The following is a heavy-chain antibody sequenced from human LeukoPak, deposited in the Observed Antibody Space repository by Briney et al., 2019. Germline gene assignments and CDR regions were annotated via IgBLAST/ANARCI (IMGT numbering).Heavy chain of an antibody. CDR2: IKLDGSEK. CDR1: GFTFSSYW. V-gene: IGHV3-7*01. CDR3: ARDLSGVTGYTYGRGIDY. Sequence: GGSLRLSCAASGFTFSSYWMSWVRQAPGKGLEWVANIKLDGSEKYYVDSVRGRFTISRDNAKKSLYLQMNSLRAEDTAVYYCARDLSGVTGYTYGRGIDYWGQGTLVTVSS. D-gene: IGHD5-18*01. J-gene: IGHJ4*02.